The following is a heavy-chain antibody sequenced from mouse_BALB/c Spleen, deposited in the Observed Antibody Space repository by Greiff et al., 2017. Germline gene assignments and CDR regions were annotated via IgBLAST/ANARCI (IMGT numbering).Heavy chain of an antibody. V-gene: IGHV5-17*02. CDR3: ARSGDVGAMDY. CDR2: ISSGSSTI. J-gene: IGHJ4*01. D-gene: IGHD3-1*01. CDR1: GFTFSSFG. Sequence: EVNVVESGGGLVQPGGSRKLSCAASGFTFSSFGMHWVRQAPEKGLEWVAYISSGSSTIYYADTVKGRFTISRDNPKNTLFLQMTSLRSEDTAMYYCARSGDVGAMDYWGQGTSVTVSS.